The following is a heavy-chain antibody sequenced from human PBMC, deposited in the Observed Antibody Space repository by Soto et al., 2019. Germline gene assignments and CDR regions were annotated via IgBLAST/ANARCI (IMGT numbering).Heavy chain of an antibody. J-gene: IGHJ4*02. Sequence: PSETLSLTCTVSGVSSTSFYWSWIRQSPGKGLEWIGYIFDNGDVKYNPSPMSRLTMSIDMSKNEFSLRLKSVTAADTAMYYCARGWGSKWYYFDSWGEGTLVTVSS. V-gene: IGHV4-59*01. CDR3: ARGWGSKWYYFDS. D-gene: IGHD3-16*01. CDR1: GVSSTSFY. CDR2: IFDNGDV.